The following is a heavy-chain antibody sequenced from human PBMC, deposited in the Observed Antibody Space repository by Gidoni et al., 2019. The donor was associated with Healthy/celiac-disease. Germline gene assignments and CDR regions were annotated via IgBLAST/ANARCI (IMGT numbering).Heavy chain of an antibody. CDR2: INPNSGGT. CDR1: GYTFTGYY. Sequence: QVQLVPSGAEVKKPGASVKVSCKASGYTFTGYYMHWVRQAPGQGLEWMGWINPNSGGTNYAQKFQGRVTMTRDTSISTAYMELSRLRSDDTAVYYCARASGVGVVVVPAAIDYWGQGTLVTVSS. CDR3: ARASGVGVVVVPAAIDY. J-gene: IGHJ4*02. V-gene: IGHV1-2*02. D-gene: IGHD2-2*01.